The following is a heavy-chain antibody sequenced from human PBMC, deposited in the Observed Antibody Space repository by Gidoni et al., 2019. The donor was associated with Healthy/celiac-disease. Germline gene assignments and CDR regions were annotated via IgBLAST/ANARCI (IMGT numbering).Heavy chain of an antibody. CDR1: GGTFSSYA. CDR2: IIPIFGTA. J-gene: IGHJ6*02. Sequence: QVQLVQSGAEVKKPGSSVTVSCKASGGTFSSYAISWVRQAPGQGLEWLGGIIPIFGTANYAQKFQGRVTITADESTSTAYMELSSLRSEDTAVYYCASGTGHLALGPESYGMDVWGQGTTVTVSS. D-gene: IGHD7-27*01. CDR3: ASGTGHLALGPESYGMDV. V-gene: IGHV1-69*01.